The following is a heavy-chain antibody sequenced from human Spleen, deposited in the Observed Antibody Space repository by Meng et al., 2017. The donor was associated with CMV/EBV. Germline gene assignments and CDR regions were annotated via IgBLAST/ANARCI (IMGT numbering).Heavy chain of an antibody. Sequence: ASVKVSCKASGYTFTDYYIHWVRQAPGQGLEWMGWISAYNGNTNYAQKLQGRVTMTTDTSTSTAYMELRSLRSDDTAVYYCARNMEDIVVVPAAADYYYYGMDVWGQGTTVTVSS. J-gene: IGHJ6*02. CDR3: ARNMEDIVVVPAAADYYYYGMDV. D-gene: IGHD2-2*01. V-gene: IGHV1-18*04. CDR2: ISAYNGNT. CDR1: GYTFTDYY.